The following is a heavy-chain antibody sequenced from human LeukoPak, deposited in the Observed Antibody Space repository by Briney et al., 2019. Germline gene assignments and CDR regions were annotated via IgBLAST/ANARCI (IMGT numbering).Heavy chain of an antibody. D-gene: IGHD3-3*01. CDR1: GYSFTSYW. CDR2: IYPGDSDT. Sequence: GESLQISCQGSGYSFTSYWIGWVRQMPGKGLEWMGIIYPGDSDTRYSPSFQGQVTISADKSISTAYLQWSSLKASDTAMYYCASSSFWSGYYYFDYWGQGTLVTVSS. CDR3: ASSSFWSGYYYFDY. V-gene: IGHV5-51*01. J-gene: IGHJ4*02.